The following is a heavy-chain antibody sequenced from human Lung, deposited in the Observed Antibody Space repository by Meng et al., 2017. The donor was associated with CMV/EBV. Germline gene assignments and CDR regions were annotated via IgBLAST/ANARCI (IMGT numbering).Heavy chain of an antibody. CDR3: ARLAECSGGSCYFDN. CDR2: TITLLGIA. D-gene: IGHD2-15*01. V-gene: IGHV1-69*10. Sequence: SGGAFSRDGITWGGKGPGQGLEWMGGTITLLGIAHYAQKFQSRVTISGDTSTSTSYMEVSSLTSEDTAMYYCARLAECSGGSCYFDNWGQGTLVTVSS. CDR1: GGAFSRDG. J-gene: IGHJ4*02.